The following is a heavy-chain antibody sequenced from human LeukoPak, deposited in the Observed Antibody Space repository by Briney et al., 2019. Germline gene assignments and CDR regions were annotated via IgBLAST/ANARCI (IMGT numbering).Heavy chain of an antibody. CDR2: INPNSGGT. CDR1: GYTFTGYY. V-gene: IGHV1-2*02. J-gene: IGHJ4*02. Sequence: ASVKVSCKASGYTFTGYYMHWVRQAPGQGLEWMGWINPNSGGTNYAQKFQGRVTMTRDTSISTAYMELSRLRSDDTAVYYCARTTHHCSSTSCYDYFDYWGQGTLVTVSS. D-gene: IGHD2-2*01. CDR3: ARTTHHCSSTSCYDYFDY.